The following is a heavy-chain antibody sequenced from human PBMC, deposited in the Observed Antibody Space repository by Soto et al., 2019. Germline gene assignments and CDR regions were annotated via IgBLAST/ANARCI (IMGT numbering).Heavy chain of an antibody. CDR3: ARGIEGWYQGRYYYGMDV. V-gene: IGHV4-61*01. CDR2: IYYSGST. CDR1: GGYVISGSYY. J-gene: IGHJ6*02. Sequence: PSVTLSLTCTVAGGYVISGSYYWSWIRQPPGKGLEWIGYIYYSGSTNYNPSLKSRVTISVDTSKNQFSLKLSSVTAADTAVYYCARGIEGWYQGRYYYGMDVWGQGTTVTVSS. D-gene: IGHD6-19*01.